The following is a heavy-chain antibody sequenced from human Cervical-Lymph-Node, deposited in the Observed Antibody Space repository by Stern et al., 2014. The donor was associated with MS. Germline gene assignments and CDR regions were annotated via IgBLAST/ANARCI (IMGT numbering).Heavy chain of an antibody. CDR1: GFTFDDYA. J-gene: IGHJ4*02. D-gene: IGHD3-16*02. V-gene: IGHV3-9*01. Sequence: EVQLVESGGGLVQPGRSLRLSCAASGFTFDDYAMHWVRQAPGKGLEWVSGISWNSGSIGYADSVKGRFTISRDNAKNSLYLQMNSLRAEDTALYYCAKSTGVTFGGVIVRGYYFDYWGQGTLVTVSS. CDR2: ISWNSGSI. CDR3: AKSTGVTFGGVIVRGYYFDY.